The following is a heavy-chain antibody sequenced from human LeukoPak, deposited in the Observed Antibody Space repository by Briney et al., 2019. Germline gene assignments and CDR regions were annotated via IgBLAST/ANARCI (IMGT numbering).Heavy chain of an antibody. Sequence: ASVKVSCKASGGTFSSYAISWVRQAPGQGLEWMGWISAYNGNTNYAQKLQGRVTMTTDTSTSTAYMELRSLRSDDTAVYYCARVEGGDYWFDPWGQGTLVTVSS. CDR2: ISAYNGNT. J-gene: IGHJ5*02. V-gene: IGHV1-18*01. D-gene: IGHD4-17*01. CDR1: GGTFSSYA. CDR3: ARVEGGDYWFDP.